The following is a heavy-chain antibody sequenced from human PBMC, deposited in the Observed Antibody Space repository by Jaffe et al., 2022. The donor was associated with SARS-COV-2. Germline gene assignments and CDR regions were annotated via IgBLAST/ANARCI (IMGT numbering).Heavy chain of an antibody. D-gene: IGHD3-10*01. CDR1: GYTFSSYG. J-gene: IGHJ6*03. CDR3: ARGLSRFGELFHPYYYYYMDV. V-gene: IGHV1-18*01. CDR2: ISAYNGNT. Sequence: QVQLVQSGAEVKKPGASVKVSCKASGYTFSSYGISWVRQAPGQGLEWMGWISAYNGNTNYAQKLQGRVTMTTDTSTSTAYMELRSLRSDDTAVYYCARGLSRFGELFHPYYYYYMDVWGKGTTVTVSS.